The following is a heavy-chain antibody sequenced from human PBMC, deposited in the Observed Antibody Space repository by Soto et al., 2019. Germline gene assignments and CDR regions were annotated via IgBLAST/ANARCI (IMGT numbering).Heavy chain of an antibody. CDR2: ISPDSGGS. CDR1: GYTFTDYY. J-gene: IGHJ4*02. CDR3: ARSPTTMFQPLDY. D-gene: IGHD3-10*02. Sequence: QVHLVQSGAEVKKPGASVKVSCKASGYTFTDYYIHWVRQAPGQGLQWMSWISPDSGGSNYAQDFQGRVTVTRDTSIGTAYMELNRLISDDTAIYFCARSPTTMFQPLDYWGQGTLVTVSS. V-gene: IGHV1-2*02.